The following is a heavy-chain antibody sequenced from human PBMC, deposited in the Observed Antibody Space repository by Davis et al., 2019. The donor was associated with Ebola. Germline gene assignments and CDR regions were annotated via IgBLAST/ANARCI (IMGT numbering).Heavy chain of an antibody. CDR1: GGTFYSYA. J-gene: IGHJ4*02. Sequence: SVKVSCKASGGTFYSYAISWVRQVPGQGLEWMGGIIPIIAREDYAQKFQGGVTISADASTDTAYMELSSLRSEDTAIYYCARGDIVTDQVEYFDYWGQGTLVTVSS. V-gene: IGHV1-69*13. D-gene: IGHD5-12*01. CDR3: ARGDIVTDQVEYFDY. CDR2: IIPIIARE.